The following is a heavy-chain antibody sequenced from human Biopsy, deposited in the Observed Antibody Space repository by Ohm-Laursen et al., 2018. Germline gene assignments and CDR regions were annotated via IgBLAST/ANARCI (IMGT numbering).Heavy chain of an antibody. J-gene: IGHJ3*02. D-gene: IGHD1-26*01. Sequence: GTLSLTCSVSGGSMTGYEWSWIRLAPGKGLEWIGYIYYSGGTKYNPSLAGRVTFSVDMSKIQFSLKLYSVTAADTAVYYCARVEAGTYDALDIWGQGTLVAVSA. CDR1: GGSMTGYE. V-gene: IGHV4-59*01. CDR3: ARVEAGTYDALDI. CDR2: IYYSGGT.